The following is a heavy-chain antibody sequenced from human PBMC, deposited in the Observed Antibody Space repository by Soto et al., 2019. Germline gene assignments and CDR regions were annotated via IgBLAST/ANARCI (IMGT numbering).Heavy chain of an antibody. CDR3: ARQVTNCEPNWFDP. Sequence: EVQLVHSGAEVKQPGESLRISCKGSGYSFTNYLITWVRPMPGKGLEWMGRIDPGDSYTNYRPSFQGHVTSSVDKSISTAYLQWSSLRASCVALYYCARQVTNCEPNWFDPLGQGTLVPVSS. V-gene: IGHV5-10-1*03. CDR1: GYSFTNYL. D-gene: IGHD1-1*01. J-gene: IGHJ5*02. CDR2: IDPGDSYT.